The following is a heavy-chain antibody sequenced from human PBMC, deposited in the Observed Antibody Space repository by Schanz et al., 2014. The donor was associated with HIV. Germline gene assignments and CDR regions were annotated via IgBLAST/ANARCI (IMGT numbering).Heavy chain of an antibody. CDR1: GFTFSSYS. CDR2: ISSGSSYI. D-gene: IGHD1-26*01. V-gene: IGHV3-21*01. CDR3: AKDGSWEAFDGFDI. Sequence: EVQLVESGGGLVKPGGSLRLSCAASGFTFSSYSMNWVRQAPGKGLEWVSSISSGSSYIYYADSVKGRFTISRDNSKNTLYLQMNSLRAEDTAVYYCAKDGSWEAFDGFDIWGQGTMVTVSS. J-gene: IGHJ3*02.